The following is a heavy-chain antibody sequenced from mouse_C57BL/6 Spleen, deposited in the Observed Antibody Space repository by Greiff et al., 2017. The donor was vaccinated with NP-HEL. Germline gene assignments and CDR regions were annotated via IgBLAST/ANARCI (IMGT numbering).Heavy chain of an antibody. CDR2: IYPGDGDT. V-gene: IGHV1-82*01. J-gene: IGHJ1*03. D-gene: IGHD1-1*01. Sequence: QVQLQQSGPELVKPGASVKISCKASGYAFSSSWMNWVKQRPGKGLEWIGRIYPGDGDTNYNGKFKGKATLTADKSSSTAYMQLSSLTSEDSAVYFCARGYYGSGYFDVWGTGTTVTVSS. CDR1: GYAFSSSW. CDR3: ARGYYGSGYFDV.